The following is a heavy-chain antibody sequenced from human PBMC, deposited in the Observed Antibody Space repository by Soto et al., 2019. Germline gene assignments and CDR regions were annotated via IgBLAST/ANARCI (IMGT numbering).Heavy chain of an antibody. CDR3: ARAIVVSVGGMDV. CDR1: GGSISNADYY. D-gene: IGHD3-22*01. CDR2: IYDSGSS. J-gene: IGHJ6*02. V-gene: IGHV4-30-4*01. Sequence: TLSVTCTVSGGSISNADYYWSWVRQPPGKGLEWIGYIYDSGSSFFKRSLKSRVTMSKDTSKNQFSLRLTSVTDADTAVYYCARAIVVSVGGMDVWGRGTTVTV.